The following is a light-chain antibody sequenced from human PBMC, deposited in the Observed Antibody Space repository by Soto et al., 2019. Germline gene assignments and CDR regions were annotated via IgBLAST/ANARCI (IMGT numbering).Light chain of an antibody. CDR3: QQYYSTLGT. CDR1: QSVLYSSNNKNY. V-gene: IGKV4-1*01. Sequence: DIVMTQSPDSLAVSLGERATINCKSSQSVLYSSNNKNYLAWYQQKPGQPPKLLIYWASTRESGVPDRFSGSGSGKDFTLTISSLQAEDVAVYYCQQYYSTLGTFGQGTKVEIK. J-gene: IGKJ1*01. CDR2: WAS.